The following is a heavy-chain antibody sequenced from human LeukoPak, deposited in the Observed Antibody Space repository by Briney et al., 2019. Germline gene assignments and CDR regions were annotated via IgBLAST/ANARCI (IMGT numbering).Heavy chain of an antibody. J-gene: IGHJ4*02. CDR2: IIPILGIA. V-gene: IGHV1-69*04. Sequence: GAPVKVSCKASGGTFSSYAISWVRQAPGQGLEWMGRIIPILGIANYAQKFQGRVTITADKSTSTAYMELSSLRSEDTAVYYCATPRDSGGSGYYWGQGTLVTVSS. D-gene: IGHD4-17*01. CDR1: GGTFSSYA. CDR3: ATPRDSGGSGYY.